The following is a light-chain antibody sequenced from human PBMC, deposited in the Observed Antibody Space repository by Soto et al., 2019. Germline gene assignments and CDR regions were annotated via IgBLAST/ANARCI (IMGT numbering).Light chain of an antibody. J-gene: IGKJ2*01. CDR2: DAS. V-gene: IGKV3-11*01. Sequence: EIELTQSPATLSLSPGERATLSCRASQSLSSYLAWYQQKPGQAPRLLIYDASNRATGIPARFSGSGSGTDFTLTISSLEPEDFAVYYCQQRSDWPRTFGQGTKLEIK. CDR3: QQRSDWPRT. CDR1: QSLSSY.